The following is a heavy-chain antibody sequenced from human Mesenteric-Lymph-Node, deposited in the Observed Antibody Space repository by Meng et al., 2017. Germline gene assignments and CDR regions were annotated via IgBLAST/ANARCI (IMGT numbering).Heavy chain of an antibody. CDR2: IYHSGTT. Sequence: QVQLQESGPGLVKPSGTLSLTCAVSGGSISSNNWWSWVRQSPGKGLEVIGEIYHSGTTNYNPSLKSRVTISIDKSKNQLSLKLNSVTDADTAVYYCARVLSYGDYEGGWWFDPWGQGTLVTVSS. CDR3: ARVLSYGDYEGGWWFDP. CDR1: GGSISSNNW. J-gene: IGHJ5*02. V-gene: IGHV4-4*02. D-gene: IGHD4-17*01.